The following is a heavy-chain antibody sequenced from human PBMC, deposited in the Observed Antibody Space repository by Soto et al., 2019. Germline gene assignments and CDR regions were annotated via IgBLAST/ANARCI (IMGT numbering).Heavy chain of an antibody. CDR2: IYYNGRT. D-gene: IGHD3-10*01. CDR1: GGSINNTNYS. V-gene: IGHV4-39*01. CDR3: ARSGSRCHRRDWFDP. Sequence: SETLSLTCSVSGGSINNTNYSWVWIRQPPGKGLEWIGMIYYNGRTYSSASIKSRVTISVEPSKNQISLKVTSVTAAYRAVYSCARSGSRCHRRDWFDPWGRGSLVTVSS. J-gene: IGHJ5*02.